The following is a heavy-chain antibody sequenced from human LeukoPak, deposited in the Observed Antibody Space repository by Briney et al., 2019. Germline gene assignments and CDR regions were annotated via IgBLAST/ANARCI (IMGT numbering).Heavy chain of an antibody. Sequence: GGSLRLSCAACGFTFDDYGMSWVRQAPGKGLEWVSGINWNGGSTGYADSVKGRFTISRDNAKNSLYLQMNSLRAEDTALYYCARDPGHDSSGYFLVWGQGTLVTVSA. CDR2: INWNGGST. D-gene: IGHD3-22*01. J-gene: IGHJ4*02. CDR1: GFTFDDYG. V-gene: IGHV3-20*04. CDR3: ARDPGHDSSGYFLV.